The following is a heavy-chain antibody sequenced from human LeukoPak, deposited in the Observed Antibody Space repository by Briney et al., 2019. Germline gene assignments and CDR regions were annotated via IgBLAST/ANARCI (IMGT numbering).Heavy chain of an antibody. CDR1: GFTFSSYW. J-gene: IGHJ6*03. CDR3: ARTKGEDFWSGYPTEYYYMDV. V-gene: IGHV3-7*01. CDR2: IKQDGSEK. Sequence: GGSLRLSCAASGFTFSSYWMSRVRQAPGKGLEWVANIKQDGSEKYYVDSVKGRFTISRDNAKNSLYLQMNSLRAEDTAVYYCARTKGEDFWSGYPTEYYYMDVWGKGTTVTVSS. D-gene: IGHD3-3*01.